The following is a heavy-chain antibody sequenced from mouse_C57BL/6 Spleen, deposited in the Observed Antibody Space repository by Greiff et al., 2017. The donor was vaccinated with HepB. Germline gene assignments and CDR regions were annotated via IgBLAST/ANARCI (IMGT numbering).Heavy chain of an antibody. CDR1: GYTFTDYD. CDR3: TRGVDGSLDY. CDR2: IDPETGGT. J-gene: IGHJ2*01. D-gene: IGHD1-1*01. V-gene: IGHV1-15*01. Sequence: QVQLKQSGAELVRPGASVTLSCKASGYTFTDYDMPWVQPTPVHGLEWIGAIDPETGGTAYNQTFKGKAILTADKSSSTAYMELRSLTSEDSAVYYCTRGVDGSLDYGGQGTTLTVSS.